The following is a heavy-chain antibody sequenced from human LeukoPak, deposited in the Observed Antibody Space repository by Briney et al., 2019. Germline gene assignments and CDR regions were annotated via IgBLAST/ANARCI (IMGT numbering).Heavy chain of an antibody. CDR1: GFTFSSYG. J-gene: IGHJ4*02. Sequence: GGSLRLSCAASGFTFSSYGMHWVRQAPGKGLEWVAVIWYDGSNKYYADSVKGRFTISRDNSKNTLYLQMSSLRDEDTAVYYCARETSAAAFDYWGQGTLVTVSS. CDR3: ARETSAAAFDY. V-gene: IGHV3-33*01. CDR2: IWYDGSNK. D-gene: IGHD2-2*01.